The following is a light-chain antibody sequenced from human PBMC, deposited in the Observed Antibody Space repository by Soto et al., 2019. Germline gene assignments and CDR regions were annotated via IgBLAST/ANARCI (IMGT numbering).Light chain of an antibody. J-gene: IGKJ4*01. Sequence: EIVMTQSPATLSVSPGERATLSCRASQSVSSNLAWYQQKPGQAPKVLIYEASTRATGIPARFSGSGSGTEFTLTISSLQSEDAAVYYCQQYNKWPPLTFGGGTKVEIK. CDR2: EAS. CDR1: QSVSSN. CDR3: QQYNKWPPLT. V-gene: IGKV3-15*01.